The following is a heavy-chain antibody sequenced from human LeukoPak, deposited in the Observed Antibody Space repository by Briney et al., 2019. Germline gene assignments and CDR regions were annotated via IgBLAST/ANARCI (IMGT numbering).Heavy chain of an antibody. Sequence: GGSLRLSCAASGFTFSSYAMSWVRQAPGKGLEWVSGINWNGGSTGYADSVKGRFTISRDNAKNSLYLQMNSLRAEDTALYHCARGIEWEPLDYWGQGTLVTVSS. CDR3: ARGIEWEPLDY. CDR1: GFTFSSYA. CDR2: INWNGGST. V-gene: IGHV3-20*01. J-gene: IGHJ4*02. D-gene: IGHD1-26*01.